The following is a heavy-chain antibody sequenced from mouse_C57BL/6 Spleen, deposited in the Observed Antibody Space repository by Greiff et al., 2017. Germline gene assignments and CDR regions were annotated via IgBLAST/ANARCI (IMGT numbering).Heavy chain of an antibody. CDR2: IWSGGST. CDR1: GFSFTSYG. D-gene: IGHD2-4*01. J-gene: IGHJ4*01. V-gene: IGHV2-2*01. Sequence: QVQLQQSGPGLVQPSQSLSITCTVSGFSFTSYGVHWVRQSPGKGLEWLGVIWSGGSTDYNAAFISRLSISKDKSKSQVFFKMNSLQADDTAIYYCARIGDYDGEDAIDYWGQGTSVTVSS. CDR3: ARIGDYDGEDAIDY.